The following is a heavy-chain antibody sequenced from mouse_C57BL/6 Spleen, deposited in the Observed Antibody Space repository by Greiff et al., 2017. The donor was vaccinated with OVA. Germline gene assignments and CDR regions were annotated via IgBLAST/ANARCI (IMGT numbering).Heavy chain of an antibody. D-gene: IGHD1-1*01. CDR1: GYTFTSYW. Sequence: VQLQQSGAELAKPGASVKLSCKASGYTFTSYWMHRVQQRPGQGLEWIGYINPSSGYTKYNQKFKDKATLTADKSSSTAYMQLSSLTYEDSAVYYCARDYYGSSYAFDYWGQGTTLTVSS. CDR3: ARDYYGSSYAFDY. J-gene: IGHJ2*01. CDR2: INPSSGYT. V-gene: IGHV1-7*01.